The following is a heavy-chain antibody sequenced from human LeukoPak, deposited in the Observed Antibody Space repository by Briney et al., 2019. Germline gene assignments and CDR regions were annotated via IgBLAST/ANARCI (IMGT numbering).Heavy chain of an antibody. D-gene: IGHD1-1*01. CDR2: IYHSGST. CDR3: TREEAGTTVDY. V-gene: IGHV4-34*01. Sequence: SETLSLTCAVYSGSFSGYYWGWIRQPPGKGLEWIGSIYHSGSTYYNPSLKSRVTISVDTSKNQFSLKLNSVTAADTAAYYCTREEAGTTVDYWGQGTLVTVSS. CDR1: SGSFSGYY. J-gene: IGHJ4*02.